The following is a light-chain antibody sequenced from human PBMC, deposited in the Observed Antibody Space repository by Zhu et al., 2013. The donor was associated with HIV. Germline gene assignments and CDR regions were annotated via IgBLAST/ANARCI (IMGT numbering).Light chain of an antibody. Sequence: DIQLTQSPSFLSASVGDRVTLTCRASQGIGTSLAWYQQKPGEAPNLLIYAASTLRSGVPSRFSGSGSGTEFTLTISSLQPEDFATFHCQQFSTYPYTFGQGTKLDIK. J-gene: IGKJ2*01. CDR2: AAS. CDR3: QQFSTYPYT. CDR1: QGIGTS. V-gene: IGKV1-9*01.